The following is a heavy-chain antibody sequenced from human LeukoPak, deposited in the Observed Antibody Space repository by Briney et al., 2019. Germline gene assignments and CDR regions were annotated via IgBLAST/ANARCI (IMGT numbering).Heavy chain of an antibody. D-gene: IGHD3-10*01. Sequence: PSETLSLTCTVSGGSISSSSYYWGWIRQPPGKGLEWIGSIYYSGSTYYNPSLKSRVTISVDTSKNQFSLKLSSVTAADTAVYYRARHVVRGVPYGTFDYWGQGTLVTVSS. CDR1: GGSISSSSYY. CDR2: IYYSGST. J-gene: IGHJ4*02. CDR3: ARHVVRGVPYGTFDY. V-gene: IGHV4-39*01.